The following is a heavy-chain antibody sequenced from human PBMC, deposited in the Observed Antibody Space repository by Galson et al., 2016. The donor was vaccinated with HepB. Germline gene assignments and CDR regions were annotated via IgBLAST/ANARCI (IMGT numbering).Heavy chain of an antibody. J-gene: IGHJ4*02. D-gene: IGHD1-1*01. CDR1: GFTLNNFG. V-gene: IGHV3-30*03. Sequence: SLRLSCAASGFTLNNFGMHWVRQAPGKGLEWVGVISNDGINTYHADSVKGRFTISRDNSKNTLYLQMNSLRAEDTAVYYCATGGPPTDDYWGQGTLVTVSS. CDR3: ATGGPPTDDY. CDR2: ISNDGINT.